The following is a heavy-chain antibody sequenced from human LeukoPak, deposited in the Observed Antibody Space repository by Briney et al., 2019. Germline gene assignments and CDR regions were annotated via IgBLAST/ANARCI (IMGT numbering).Heavy chain of an antibody. Sequence: GGSLRLSCAASGFTFSSYAMRWVRQAPGKGLEWVSSIGGSGGSTFYADSVKGRFTISRDNAKNSLYLLMNSLRTEDTAVYYCAATYYYDGSGDYWGQGTLVTVSS. CDR2: IGGSGGST. CDR3: AATYYYDGSGDY. D-gene: IGHD3-22*01. J-gene: IGHJ4*02. CDR1: GFTFSSYA. V-gene: IGHV3-23*01.